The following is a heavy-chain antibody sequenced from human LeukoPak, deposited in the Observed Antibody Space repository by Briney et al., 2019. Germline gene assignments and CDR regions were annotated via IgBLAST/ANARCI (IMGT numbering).Heavy chain of an antibody. Sequence: VSVKVSCKASGYTFTGYYMHWVRQAPGQGLEWMGWINPNSGGTNYAQKFQGRVTMTRDTSISTAYMELSRLRSDDTAVYYCARSYDFWSRYYYGMDVWGQGTTVTVSS. CDR3: ARSYDFWSRYYYGMDV. CDR2: INPNSGGT. CDR1: GYTFTGYY. J-gene: IGHJ6*02. D-gene: IGHD3-3*01. V-gene: IGHV1-2*02.